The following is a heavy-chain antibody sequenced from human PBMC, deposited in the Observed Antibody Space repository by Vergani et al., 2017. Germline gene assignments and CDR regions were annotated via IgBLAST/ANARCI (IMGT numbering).Heavy chain of an antibody. D-gene: IGHD2-15*01. Sequence: QVQLQESGPGLVKPSGTLSLTCAVSGGSISSSNWWSWVRQPPGKGLEWIGEIYHSGRTNYNPSLKSRVTISVDKSKNQFSLKLSAVTAADTAVYYCANLDVNAAGYYXMDVWGQGTTVTVSS. CDR3: ANLDVNAAGYYXMDV. CDR2: IYHSGRT. CDR1: GGSISSSNW. J-gene: IGHJ6*02. V-gene: IGHV4-4*02.